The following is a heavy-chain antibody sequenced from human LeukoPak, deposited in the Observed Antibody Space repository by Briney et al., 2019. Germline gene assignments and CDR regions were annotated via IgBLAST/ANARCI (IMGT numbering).Heavy chain of an antibody. J-gene: IGHJ6*02. Sequence: PGGSLRLSCAASGFTFSSYSMNWVRQAPGKGLEWVSSISSSSSYIYYAGSVKGRFTISRDNAKNSLYLQMNSLRAEDTAVYYCARDLEEEGYYYYGMDVWGQGTTVTVSS. CDR3: ARDLEEEGYYYYGMDV. CDR1: GFTFSSYS. D-gene: IGHD1-1*01. V-gene: IGHV3-21*01. CDR2: ISSSSSYI.